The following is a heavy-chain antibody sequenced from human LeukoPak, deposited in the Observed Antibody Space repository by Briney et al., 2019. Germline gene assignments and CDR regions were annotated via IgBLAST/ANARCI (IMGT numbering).Heavy chain of an antibody. Sequence: PGGSLRLSCAASGFSFSTYTMTWVRQAPGKGLEWISSISTGSSYKYYGDSVQGRFTISRDNAENSLFLQMNSLRPEDTAVYYCARVVDIVASDPLSIWGQGTMVTVSS. D-gene: IGHD5-12*01. CDR2: ISTGSSYK. CDR3: ARVVDIVASDPLSI. V-gene: IGHV3-21*01. J-gene: IGHJ3*02. CDR1: GFSFSTYT.